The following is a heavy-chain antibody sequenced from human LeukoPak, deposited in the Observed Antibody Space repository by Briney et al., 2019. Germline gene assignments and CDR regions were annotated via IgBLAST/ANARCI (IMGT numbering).Heavy chain of an antibody. V-gene: IGHV3-23*01. CDR3: AKEFHGPPVSGVDY. Sequence: GGSLRLSCAASKFTFSSYAMSWVRQAPGKGLEWVSAISGSGGSTYYADSVKGRFTISRDNSKNTLYLQMNSLRAEDTAVYYCAKEFHGPPVSGVDYWGQGTLVTVSS. CDR1: KFTFSSYA. CDR2: ISGSGGST. D-gene: IGHD2-8*01. J-gene: IGHJ4*02.